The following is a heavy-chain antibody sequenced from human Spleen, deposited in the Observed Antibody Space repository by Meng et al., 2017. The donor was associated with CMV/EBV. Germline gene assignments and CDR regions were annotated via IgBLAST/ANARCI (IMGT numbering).Heavy chain of an antibody. Sequence: GGSLRLSCAASGFTFSSYAMHWVRQAPGKGLEYVSAISSNGGSTYYADSVKGRFTISRDNSKNTLYLQMGSLRAEDMAVYYRVRNLGSWGYWGQGTLVTVSS. J-gene: IGHJ4*02. D-gene: IGHD6-13*01. CDR2: ISSNGGST. CDR1: GFTFSSYA. CDR3: VRNLGSWGY. V-gene: IGHV3-64*02.